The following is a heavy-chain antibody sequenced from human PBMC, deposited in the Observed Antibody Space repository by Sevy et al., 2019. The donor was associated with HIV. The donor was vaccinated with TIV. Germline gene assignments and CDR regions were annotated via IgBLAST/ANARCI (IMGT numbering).Heavy chain of an antibody. V-gene: IGHV1-18*01. CDR1: GYSFTNYG. CDR3: AKEGKNISSWFDP. D-gene: IGHD3-3*02. J-gene: IGHJ5*02. Sequence: ASVKVSCKASGYSFTNYGIGWVRQAPGQGLEWMGWISGYNGYTNYAQNLQGRVTMTTDTSTSTAYMELRSLRSDDTAIYYGAKEGKNISSWFDPWGQGTLVTVSS. CDR2: ISGYNGYT.